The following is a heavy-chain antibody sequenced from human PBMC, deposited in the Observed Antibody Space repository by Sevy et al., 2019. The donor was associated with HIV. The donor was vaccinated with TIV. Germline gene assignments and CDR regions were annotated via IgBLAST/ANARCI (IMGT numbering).Heavy chain of an antibody. J-gene: IGHJ4*02. CDR1: GFTSSSYA. V-gene: IGHV3-23*01. Sequence: GGSLRLSCAASGFTSSSYAMSWVRQPPGRGLEWVSTLSDSGVSTYYADSVKGRVTISRDNSTNILYLQMKSLRAEDTAVYYCARDRATSATGTLFDYWGQGTLVTVSS. D-gene: IGHD5-12*01. CDR3: ARDRATSATGTLFDY. CDR2: LSDSGVST.